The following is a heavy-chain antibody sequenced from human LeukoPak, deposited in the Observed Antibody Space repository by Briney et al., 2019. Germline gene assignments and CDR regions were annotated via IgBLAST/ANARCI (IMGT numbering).Heavy chain of an antibody. J-gene: IGHJ4*02. CDR3: ARRGRDSDGYAHGYDF. V-gene: IGHV3-72*01. D-gene: IGHD3-22*01. Sequence: GGSLRPSCAASGFTFSDHYIDWVRQAPGKGLEWVGRNRNKANSYTPEYAASVKGRFTISRDDSKNSLYLQMNSLKTEDTAVYYCARRGRDSDGYAHGYDFWGQGTLVTVSS. CDR2: NRNKANSYTP. CDR1: GFTFSDHY.